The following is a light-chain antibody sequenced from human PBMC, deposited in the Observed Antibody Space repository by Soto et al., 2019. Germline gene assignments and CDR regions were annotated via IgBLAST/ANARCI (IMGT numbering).Light chain of an antibody. J-gene: IGKJ1*01. Sequence: EIVLTQSPGILSLTPGARASLSCGASQSISSSSLAWSQQKPGQSTRXLXXGASIXATGIPERFRGSGSGTEFILTVATLQSADXGVCLCQHYKDCPTEFGQGTKEDTK. CDR2: GAS. CDR3: QHYKDCPTE. CDR1: QSISSSS. V-gene: IGKV3-20*01.